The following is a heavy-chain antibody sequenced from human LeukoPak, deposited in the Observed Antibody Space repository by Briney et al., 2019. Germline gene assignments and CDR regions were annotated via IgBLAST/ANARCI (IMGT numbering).Heavy chain of an antibody. Sequence: GGSLRLSCAASGFTFSNYNMNWVRQAPGKGLEWVSVIYSGGSTYYADSVKGRFTISRDNSKNTLYLQMNSLRAEDTAVYYCARALLMVRGFDPWGQGTLVTVSS. CDR3: ARALLMVRGFDP. CDR1: GFTFSNYN. J-gene: IGHJ5*02. CDR2: IYSGGST. V-gene: IGHV3-66*01. D-gene: IGHD3-10*01.